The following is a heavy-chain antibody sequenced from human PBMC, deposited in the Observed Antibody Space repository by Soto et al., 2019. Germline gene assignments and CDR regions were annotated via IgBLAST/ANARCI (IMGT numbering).Heavy chain of an antibody. D-gene: IGHD6-19*01. CDR1: GGSVTSNYW. Sequence: QLQESGPGLVKPSGTLSLTCAVSGGSVTSNYWWGWVRQSPVTGLEWLGDMSQSGATNYSPSLKSRVTVSVDTTTNPCSLELRSVIAADTAVYFCGMSRAWYTIHSWGQGNLVTVSS. CDR3: GMSRAWYTIHS. CDR2: MSQSGAT. V-gene: IGHV4-4*02. J-gene: IGHJ4*02.